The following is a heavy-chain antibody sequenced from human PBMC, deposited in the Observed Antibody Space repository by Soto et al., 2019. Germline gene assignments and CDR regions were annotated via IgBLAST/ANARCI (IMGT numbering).Heavy chain of an antibody. V-gene: IGHV3-23*01. D-gene: IGHD6-13*01. CDR3: AIPSGLTATGPDY. CDR1: GFTFSNYA. CDR2: ISGDSGST. Sequence: PGGSLRLSCAASGFTFSNYAMSWVRQAPGKGLEWVSAISGDSGSTYYADSVKGRFTISRDNSKNTLYLQMNSLRAEDTAVYYCAIPSGLTATGPDYWGQGTLVTVSS. J-gene: IGHJ4*02.